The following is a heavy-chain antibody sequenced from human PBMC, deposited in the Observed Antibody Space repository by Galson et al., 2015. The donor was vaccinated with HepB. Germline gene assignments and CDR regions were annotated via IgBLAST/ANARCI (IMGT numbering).Heavy chain of an antibody. D-gene: IGHD3-3*01. CDR2: ISGSGGST. Sequence: SLRLSCAASASEFTFSNYAMSWVRQAPGQGLEWVSAISGSGGSTYYADSVKGRFTISRDNSTNTLYLKMNSLRAEDTAVHYCAKDNYDFWSTYYHYYYYGMDVWGQGTTVTVSS. V-gene: IGHV3-23*01. CDR1: EFTFSNYA. J-gene: IGHJ6*02. CDR3: AKDNYDFWSTYYHYYYYGMDV.